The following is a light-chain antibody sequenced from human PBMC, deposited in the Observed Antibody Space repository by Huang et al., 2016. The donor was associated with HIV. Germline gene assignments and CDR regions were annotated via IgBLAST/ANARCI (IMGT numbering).Light chain of an antibody. CDR3: QQYYYTPLT. CDR2: WAS. J-gene: IGKJ2*01. Sequence: DIVMTQSPDSLTVSLGERATINCKSSQRLFYRSNNTNYLAWYQQKPGQPPKLLIYWASTRESGVPDRFSGSGSGTDFTLTISSPQAEYVAIYYCQQYYYTPLTFGQGTKLEIK. V-gene: IGKV4-1*01. CDR1: QRLFYRSNNTNY.